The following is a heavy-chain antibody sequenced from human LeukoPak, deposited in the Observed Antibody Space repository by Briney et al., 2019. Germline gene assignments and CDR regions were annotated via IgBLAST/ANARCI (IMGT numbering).Heavy chain of an antibody. V-gene: IGHV3-30*18. D-gene: IGHD3-22*01. CDR2: ISAGGSNK. J-gene: IGHJ3*01. CDR1: GFTFSSYD. Sequence: GGSLRLSCAASGFTFSSYDMHWVRQAPGKGLEWVAVISAGGSNKYSADSVKGRFTISRDNSKNTLYLQMNSLRAEDTAVYYRAKLFGNYDSSGYFWGQGTMVTVSS. CDR3: AKLFGNYDSSGYF.